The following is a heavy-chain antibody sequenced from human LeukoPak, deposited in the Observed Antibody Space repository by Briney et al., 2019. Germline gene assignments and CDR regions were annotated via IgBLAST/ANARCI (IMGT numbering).Heavy chain of an antibody. J-gene: IGHJ4*02. CDR1: GFTFSSYS. D-gene: IGHD3-10*01. Sequence: GGSLRLSCAASGFTFSSYSMNWVRQAPGKGLEWVSSISSGSSYIYYADSVKGRFTISRDNAKNSLYLQMNSLRAEDTAVYYCARKPYGSGSYFGYWGQGTLVTVSS. V-gene: IGHV3-21*01. CDR3: ARKPYGSGSYFGY. CDR2: ISSGSSYI.